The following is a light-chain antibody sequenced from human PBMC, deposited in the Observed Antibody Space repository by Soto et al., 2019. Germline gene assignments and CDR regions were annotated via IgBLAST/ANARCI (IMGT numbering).Light chain of an antibody. CDR2: NAT. CDR3: LLSVSPTRV. CDR1: TGGVTSGHF. V-gene: IGLV7-46*01. Sequence: QAVVTQEPSLTVSPGGTVTLTCRSSTGGVTSGHFHYWIQQKPGQAPRTLIYNATHKQPWTPARFSGSLLGGRAALTLSGAQPDDEADYYRLLSVSPTRVFGGGTKLTVL. J-gene: IGLJ3*02.